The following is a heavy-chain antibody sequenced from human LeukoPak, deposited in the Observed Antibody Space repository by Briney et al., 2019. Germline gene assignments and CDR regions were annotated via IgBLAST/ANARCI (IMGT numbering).Heavy chain of an antibody. CDR3: AKDQHYYGSSGYYYAFDI. CDR1: GFTFSSYA. CDR2: ISGSGGST. Sequence: GGSLRLSCAASGFTFSSYAMSWVRQAPGKGLEWVSAISGSGGSTYHADSVKGRFTISRDNSKNTLYLQMNSLRAEDTAVYYCAKDQHYYGSSGYYYAFDIWGQGTLVTVSS. V-gene: IGHV3-23*01. D-gene: IGHD3-22*01. J-gene: IGHJ3*02.